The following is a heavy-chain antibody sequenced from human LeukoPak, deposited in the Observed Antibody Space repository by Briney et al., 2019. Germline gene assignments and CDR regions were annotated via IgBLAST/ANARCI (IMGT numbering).Heavy chain of an antibody. CDR2: ISAYNGNT. Sequence: GSSVKVSCKASGGTFSSYAISWVRQAPGQGLEWMGWISAYNGNTKYAQKFQGRVTMTTDTSTSTAYMELRSLRSDDTAVFYCARADCSSTSCYTIDYWGQGTLVTVSS. CDR1: GGTFSSYA. D-gene: IGHD2-2*02. J-gene: IGHJ4*02. CDR3: ARADCSSTSCYTIDY. V-gene: IGHV1-18*01.